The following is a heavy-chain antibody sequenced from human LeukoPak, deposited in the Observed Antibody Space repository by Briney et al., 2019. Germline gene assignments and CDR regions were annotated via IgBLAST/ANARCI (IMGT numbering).Heavy chain of an antibody. Sequence: GGSLRLSCAASGFTFNAYGMSWFRQAPGKGLEWVSAITYSSGNTYYADSVKGRFTISRDNSKNTLYLQMNSLRAEDTALYYCAKDGTGCGGDCYSDYWGQGTLVTVS. V-gene: IGHV3-23*01. J-gene: IGHJ4*02. D-gene: IGHD2-21*02. CDR2: ITYSSGNT. CDR3: AKDGTGCGGDCYSDY. CDR1: GFTFNAYG.